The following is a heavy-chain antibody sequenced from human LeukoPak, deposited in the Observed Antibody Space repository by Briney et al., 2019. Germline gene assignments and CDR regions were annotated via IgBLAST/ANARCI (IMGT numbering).Heavy chain of an antibody. CDR3: ARDKVDTMILGHGYWFDP. Sequence: ASVKVSCKASGYTFTSYGISWVRQAPGQGAEWMGWISAYNGNTNYAQNLQGRVTMTTDTSTSTAYMELRSLRSDDTAVYYRARDKVDTMILGHGYWFDPWGQGTLVTVSS. CDR2: ISAYNGNT. D-gene: IGHD3-22*01. J-gene: IGHJ5*02. V-gene: IGHV1-18*01. CDR1: GYTFTSYG.